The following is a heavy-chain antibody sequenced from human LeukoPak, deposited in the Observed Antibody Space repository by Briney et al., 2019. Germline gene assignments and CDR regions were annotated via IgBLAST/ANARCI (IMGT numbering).Heavy chain of an antibody. CDR2: IYYSGST. D-gene: IGHD2-8*01. J-gene: IGHJ3*02. Sequence: SETLSLTCTVSGGSVSSGSYYWPWIRQPPGKGLEWIGYIYYSGSTNYNPSLKSRVTISVDTSKNQFSLKLSSVTAADTAVYYCARGVMDHDAFDIWGQGTMVTVSS. CDR1: GGSVSSGSYY. V-gene: IGHV4-61*01. CDR3: ARGVMDHDAFDI.